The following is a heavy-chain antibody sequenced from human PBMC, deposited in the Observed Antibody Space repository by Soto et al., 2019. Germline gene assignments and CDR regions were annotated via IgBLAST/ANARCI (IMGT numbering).Heavy chain of an antibody. CDR1: GFTFGDFG. V-gene: IGHV3-49*03. CDR2: IRSKGYGGTT. CDR3: ASLTSWSQEYYYGMDV. J-gene: IGHJ6*02. D-gene: IGHD2-2*01. Sequence: GGSLRLSCTGSGFTFGDFGMNWFRQAPGKGLEWLSFIRSKGYGGTTESAASVRGRFITSRDDSKSIAYLQMNSLKTEDTAVYYCASLTSWSQEYYYGMDVWGQGTTVTVSS.